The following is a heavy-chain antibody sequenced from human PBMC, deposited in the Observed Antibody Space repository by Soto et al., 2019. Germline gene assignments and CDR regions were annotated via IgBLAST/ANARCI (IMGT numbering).Heavy chain of an antibody. Sequence: QDQLVQSGVEVKKPGASVKVSCKASGYSFTNYGITWVRQAPGQGFEWMGWISAYNGNTNYAQKFQGRVTMTTDATPSKGYLGLGSLRSYHTGVYFCARDRGVAPPVAGNTHYYYYMDVWGKGTTVTVSS. CDR2: ISAYNGNT. D-gene: IGHD6-19*01. CDR1: GYSFTNYG. CDR3: ARDRGVAPPVAGNTHYYYYMDV. J-gene: IGHJ6*03. V-gene: IGHV1-18*01.